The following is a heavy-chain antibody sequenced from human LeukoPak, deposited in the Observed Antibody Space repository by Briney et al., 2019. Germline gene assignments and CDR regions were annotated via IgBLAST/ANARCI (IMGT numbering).Heavy chain of an antibody. CDR2: IKEDGSEK. D-gene: IGHD3-10*01. CDR3: ARDQVMVRGLIRFWAFDI. Sequence: QTGGSLRLSCAASGFTFSSSWMSWVRQAPGKGLECVANIKEDGSEKYYVDSVKGRFTVSRDNAKNSLYLQMNSLRAEDTAVYYCARDQVMVRGLIRFWAFDIWGQGTMVTVSS. J-gene: IGHJ3*02. V-gene: IGHV3-7*01. CDR1: GFTFSSSW.